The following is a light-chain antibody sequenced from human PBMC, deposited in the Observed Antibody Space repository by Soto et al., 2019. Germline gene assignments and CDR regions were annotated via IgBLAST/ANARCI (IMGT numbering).Light chain of an antibody. CDR3: HHRANWPLT. V-gene: IGKV3-11*01. CDR1: QSVSSY. CDR2: DAS. J-gene: IGKJ4*01. Sequence: EIVLTQSPATQSLSPGVRATLTCRPSQSVSSYLAWYQQRPGQAPRLLIYDASNRATGVPARFSGSGSGTDFTLTISSLEPEDFAVYYCHHRANWPLTFGGGTKLEIK.